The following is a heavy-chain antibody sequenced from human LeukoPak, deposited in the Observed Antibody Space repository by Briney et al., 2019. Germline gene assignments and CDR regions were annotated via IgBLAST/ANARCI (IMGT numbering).Heavy chain of an antibody. CDR1: GGSFSGYY. V-gene: IGHV4-34*01. CDR3: ARHITSVYSSSWYADY. CDR2: INHSGST. Sequence: SETLSLTCAVYGGSFSGYYWSWIRQPPGKGLEWIGEINHSGSTNYNPSLKSRVTISADMTKNQFSRKLSAVTAADTAVYYGARHITSVYSSSWYADYWGQGTLVTVSS. J-gene: IGHJ4*02. D-gene: IGHD6-13*01.